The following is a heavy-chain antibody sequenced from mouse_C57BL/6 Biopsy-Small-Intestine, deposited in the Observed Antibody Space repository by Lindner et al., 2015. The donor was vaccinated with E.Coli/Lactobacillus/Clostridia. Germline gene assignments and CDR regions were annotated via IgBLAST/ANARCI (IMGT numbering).Heavy chain of an antibody. V-gene: IGHV5-17*01. Sequence: VQLQESGGGLVKPGGSRKLSCAASGFTFSDYGIHWVRQAPEKGLEWIAYIGSDTSTIYYADTVKGRFTISRDNAKNTLFLQMTSLRSEDTAMYYCARPYYYAMDHWGQGTSVTVSS. CDR3: ARPYYYAMDH. CDR2: IGSDTSTI. J-gene: IGHJ4*01. CDR1: GFTFSDYG.